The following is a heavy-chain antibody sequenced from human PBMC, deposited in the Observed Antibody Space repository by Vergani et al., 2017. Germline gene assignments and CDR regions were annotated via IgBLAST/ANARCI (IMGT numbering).Heavy chain of an antibody. CDR1: GGSISSYY. CDR3: AGQWGHSGSYYYYGMDV. D-gene: IGHD1-26*01. J-gene: IGHJ6*02. CDR2: IYYSGST. Sequence: QVQLQESGPGLVKPSETLSLTCTVSGGSISSYYWSWIRQPPGKGLEWIGYIYYSGSTNYNPSLKSRVTISVDTSKNQCSLKLSSVTAADTAVYYCAGQWGHSGSYYYYGMDVWGQGTTVTVSS. V-gene: IGHV4-59*08.